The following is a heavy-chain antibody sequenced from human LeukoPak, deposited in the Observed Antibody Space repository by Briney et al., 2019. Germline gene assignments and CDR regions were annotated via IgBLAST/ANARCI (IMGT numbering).Heavy chain of an antibody. CDR3: ARGRSTMVRGAPRGYYYYGMDV. J-gene: IGHJ6*02. Sequence: PSETLSLTCAVYGGSFSGYYWSWIRQPPGKGLEWIGEINHSGSTNYNPSLKSRVTISVDTSKNQFSLKLSSVTAADTAVYYCARGRSTMVRGAPRGYYYYGMDVWGQGTTVTVSS. D-gene: IGHD3-10*01. V-gene: IGHV4-34*01. CDR1: GGSFSGYY. CDR2: INHSGST.